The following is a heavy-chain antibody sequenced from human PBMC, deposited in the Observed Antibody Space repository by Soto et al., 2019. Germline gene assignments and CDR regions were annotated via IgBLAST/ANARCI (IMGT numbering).Heavy chain of an antibody. CDR2: IYYNGNT. CDR1: GGSISSRISY. CDR3: ARHPTGLWFGVGPDY. D-gene: IGHD3-10*01. J-gene: IGHJ4*02. V-gene: IGHV4-39*01. Sequence: QPQLRESGPGLVKPSETLSLTCTVSGGSISSRISYWGWIRQSPGGGLAWIGSIYYNGNTYYNPSLKSRVTISVDTSKNQFSLKLSAVTAADTAVYYCARHPTGLWFGVGPDYWGQGTLVTVSS.